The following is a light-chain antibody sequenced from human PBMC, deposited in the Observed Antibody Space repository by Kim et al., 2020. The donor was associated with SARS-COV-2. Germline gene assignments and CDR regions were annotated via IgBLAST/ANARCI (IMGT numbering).Light chain of an antibody. CDR1: NLRGYF. CDR2: GRN. Sequence: ALGQTVRITCQGDNLRGYFSSWYQQKPGQAPILVIYGRNNRPSGIPDRFSASSAGNRASLTFTGAQAEDEADYCCNSRDKTTNHWVFGGGTKQTVL. V-gene: IGLV3-19*01. J-gene: IGLJ3*02. CDR3: NSRDKTTNHWV.